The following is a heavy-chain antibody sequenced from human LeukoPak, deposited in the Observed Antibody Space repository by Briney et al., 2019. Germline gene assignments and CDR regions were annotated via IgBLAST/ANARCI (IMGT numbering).Heavy chain of an antibody. V-gene: IGHV3-15*01. CDR3: TTAPRGYCSGGSCYVDY. Sequence: GGSLRLSCAASTFTFSNAWMSWVRQAPGKGLEWVGRIKSKSDGGTTDYAAPVKGRFTISRDDSKNTLYLQMNSLKTEDTAVYYCTTAPRGYCSGGSCYVDYWGQGTLVTVSS. CDR1: TFTFSNAW. D-gene: IGHD2-15*01. J-gene: IGHJ4*02. CDR2: IKSKSDGGTT.